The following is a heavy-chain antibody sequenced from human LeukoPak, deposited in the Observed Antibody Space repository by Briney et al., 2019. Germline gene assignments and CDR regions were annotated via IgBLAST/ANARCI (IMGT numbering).Heavy chain of an antibody. J-gene: IGHJ4*02. V-gene: IGHV3-23*01. CDR2: ISGSGGST. Sequence: GGSLRLSCAASGFTFSSYAMSWVRQAPGKGLEWVSAISGSGGSTYYADSVKGRFTISRDNSKNTLYLQMNSLRAEDTAVYYCAKDSVEDIAVVGNFDYWGQGTLVTVSS. D-gene: IGHD2-15*01. CDR3: AKDSVEDIAVVGNFDY. CDR1: GFTFSSYA.